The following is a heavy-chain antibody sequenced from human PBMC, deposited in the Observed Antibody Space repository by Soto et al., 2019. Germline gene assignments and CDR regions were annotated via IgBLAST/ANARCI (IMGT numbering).Heavy chain of an antibody. CDR1: GDSITSYN. CDR2: VYSSGST. Sequence: PSETLSLTCTVSGDSITSYNWNWLRQPPGKALEWIGYVYSSGSTNYNPSLKSRVTISVDTSRNQFSLKLTSVTAADTAVYYCARDKITGLFDYWGQGTLVTVSS. D-gene: IGHD2-8*02. V-gene: IGHV4-59*12. CDR3: ARDKITGLFDY. J-gene: IGHJ4*02.